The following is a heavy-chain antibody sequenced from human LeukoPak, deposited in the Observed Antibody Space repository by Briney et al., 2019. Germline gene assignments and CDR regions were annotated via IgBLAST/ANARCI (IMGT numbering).Heavy chain of an antibody. V-gene: IGHV3-21*01. CDR3: ATPAAGPGAEYSQY. Sequence: GGSLRLSCAASGFTFSSYAMSWVRQAPGQGLEWVSSISSNSHYIYYADSVTGRFTTSRDNAKNSLDLQMNSLRAEDTAVYYCATPAAGPGAEYSQYWGQGTLVTVSS. CDR1: GFTFSSYA. J-gene: IGHJ1*01. D-gene: IGHD6-13*01. CDR2: ISSNSHYI.